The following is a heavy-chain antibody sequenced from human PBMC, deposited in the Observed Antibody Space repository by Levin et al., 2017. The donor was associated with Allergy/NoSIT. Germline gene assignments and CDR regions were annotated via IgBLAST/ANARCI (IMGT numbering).Heavy chain of an antibody. Sequence: GGSLRLSCAAPGFTFSIYWMSWVRQAPGKGLEWVANIKPDGSAKYYMDSVKGRFTISRDNAKNSLYLQMNSLRAEDTAVYYCARDASCYGSGTNGDYFEYWGQGTLVTVSS. CDR1: GFTFSIYW. CDR3: ARDASCYGSGTNGDYFEY. V-gene: IGHV3-7*04. CDR2: IKPDGSAK. D-gene: IGHD3-10*01. J-gene: IGHJ4*02.